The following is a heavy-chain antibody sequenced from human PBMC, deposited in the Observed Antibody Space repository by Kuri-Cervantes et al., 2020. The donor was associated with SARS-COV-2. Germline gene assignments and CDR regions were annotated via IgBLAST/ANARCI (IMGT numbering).Heavy chain of an antibody. Sequence: SETLSLTCAVSGYSISSGYYWGWIRQPPGKGLEWIGSIYHSGSTYYNPSLKSRVTISVDTSKNQFSLKLSSVTAADTAVYYCARSGGRWFGELTLDYWGQGTLVTVSS. D-gene: IGHD3-10*01. CDR1: GYSISSGYY. J-gene: IGHJ4*02. CDR2: IYHSGST. CDR3: ARSGGRWFGELTLDY. V-gene: IGHV4-38-2*01.